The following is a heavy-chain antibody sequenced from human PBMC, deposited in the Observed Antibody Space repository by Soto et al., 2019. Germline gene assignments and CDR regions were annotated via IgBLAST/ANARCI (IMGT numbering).Heavy chain of an antibody. J-gene: IGHJ6*02. Sequence: QVQLVESGGGVVPPGRSLRLSCAASGFTFSSYGMHWVRPAPGKGLEWVAVIWYDGSNKYYADSVKGRFTISRDNSKNTLNLQMNSLRAEDTAVYYCARDGIQLWTGDGMDVWGQGTTVTVSS. CDR2: IWYDGSNK. CDR3: ARDGIQLWTGDGMDV. D-gene: IGHD5-18*01. CDR1: GFTFSSYG. V-gene: IGHV3-33*01.